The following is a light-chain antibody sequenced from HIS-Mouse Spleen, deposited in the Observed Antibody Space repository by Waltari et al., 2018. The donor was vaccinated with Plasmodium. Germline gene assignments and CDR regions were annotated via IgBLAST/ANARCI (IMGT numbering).Light chain of an antibody. CDR2: GKN. J-gene: IGLJ3*02. Sequence: SSELTQDPAVSVALGQTVRITCQGDSLRSYYASWYQQKPGQAPVLVISGKNNRPSGIPDRFSGSSSGNTASLTSTGAQAEDEADYYCNSRDSSGNHQVFGGGTKLTVL. CDR1: SLRSYY. V-gene: IGLV3-19*01. CDR3: NSRDSSGNHQV.